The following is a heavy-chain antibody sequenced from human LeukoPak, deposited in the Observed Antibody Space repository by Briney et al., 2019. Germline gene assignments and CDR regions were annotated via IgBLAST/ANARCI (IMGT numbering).Heavy chain of an antibody. CDR2: IRYDGSNK. CDR1: GFTFSTYG. D-gene: IGHD1-26*01. V-gene: IGHV3-30*02. Sequence: GGSLRLSCAASGFTFSTYGMHWVRQAPGKGLEWVAFIRYDGSNKNYADSVKGRFTISRDNSKNTLYLQMNSLRAEDTAVHYCAKDLSGIYYFDYWGQGTLVTVSS. CDR3: AKDLSGIYYFDY. J-gene: IGHJ4*02.